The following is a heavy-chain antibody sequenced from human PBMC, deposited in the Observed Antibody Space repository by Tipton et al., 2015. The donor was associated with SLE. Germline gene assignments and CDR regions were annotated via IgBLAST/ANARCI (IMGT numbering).Heavy chain of an antibody. CDR3: ARQRSPREYTYGSLDF. V-gene: IGHV4-61*02. CDR2: IYTSGST. J-gene: IGHJ4*02. Sequence: TLSLTCSVSGGSISSGSYFWTWIRQPAGKGLEWVGRIYTSGSTNYNPSLESRVTISVDTSKNQFSLKLSSVTAADTAVYHCARQRSPREYTYGSLDFWGQGTLVTVSS. D-gene: IGHD2-2*02. CDR1: GGSISSGSYF.